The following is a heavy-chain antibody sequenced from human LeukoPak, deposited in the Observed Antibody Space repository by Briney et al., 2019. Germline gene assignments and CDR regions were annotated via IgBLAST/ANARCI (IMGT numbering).Heavy chain of an antibody. Sequence: ASVNVSCKASGYIFTSYGISWVRQAPGQGLESMGWISPFNGNTKYVQKFQGRVTMTTDTSTSTAYLELRSLRSDDTAVYYCARDRVGGYTYGGNWFDPWGPGTLVTVSS. CDR3: ARDRVGGYTYGGNWFDP. D-gene: IGHD5-18*01. V-gene: IGHV1-18*01. CDR1: GYIFTSYG. J-gene: IGHJ5*02. CDR2: ISPFNGNT.